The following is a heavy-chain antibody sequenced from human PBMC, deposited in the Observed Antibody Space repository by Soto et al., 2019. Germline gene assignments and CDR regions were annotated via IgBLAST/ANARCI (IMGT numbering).Heavy chain of an antibody. J-gene: IGHJ4*02. Sequence: PGGSLRLSCAASGFTFSSYAMSWVRQAPGKGLEWVSAISGSGGSTYYADSVKGRFTISRDNSKNTLYLQMNSLRAEDTAVYYCAKEGSGGGSPGPYYFDYWGQGTLVTVSS. CDR2: ISGSGGST. CDR3: AKEGSGGGSPGPYYFDY. V-gene: IGHV3-23*01. D-gene: IGHD2-15*01. CDR1: GFTFSSYA.